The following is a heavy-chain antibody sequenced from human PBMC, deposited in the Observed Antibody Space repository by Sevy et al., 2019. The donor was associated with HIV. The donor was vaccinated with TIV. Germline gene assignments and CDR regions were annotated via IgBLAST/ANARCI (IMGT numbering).Heavy chain of an antibody. CDR3: ARDWEGYCSSTSCLVGY. D-gene: IGHD2-2*01. Sequence: ASVKVSCKASGYTFTSYGISWVRQAPGQGLEWTGWISAYNVNTNYAQKPQGRVTMTTDTSTSTAYMELRSLRSDDTAVYYCARDWEGYCSSTSCLVGYWGQGTLVTVSS. V-gene: IGHV1-18*01. J-gene: IGHJ4*02. CDR2: ISAYNVNT. CDR1: GYTFTSYG.